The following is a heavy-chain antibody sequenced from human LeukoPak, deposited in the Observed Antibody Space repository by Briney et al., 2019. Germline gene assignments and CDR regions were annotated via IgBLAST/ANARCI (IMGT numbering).Heavy chain of an antibody. V-gene: IGHV4-59*01. CDR2: IYYSGST. Sequence: MASETLSLTCAVYGGSFSGYYWSWIRQPPGKGLEWIGYIYYSGSTNYNPSLKSRVTISVDTSKNQFSLKLSSVTAADTAVYYCARGTRYSGYSIGDNWFDPWGQGTLVTVSS. CDR3: ARGTRYSGYSIGDNWFDP. J-gene: IGHJ5*02. D-gene: IGHD5-12*01. CDR1: GGSFSGYY.